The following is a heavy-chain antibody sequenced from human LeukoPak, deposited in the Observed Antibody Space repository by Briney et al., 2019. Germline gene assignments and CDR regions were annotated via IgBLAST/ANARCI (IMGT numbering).Heavy chain of an antibody. CDR1: GGSISSGGYY. CDR3: ARAPGGDYAFDI. J-gene: IGHJ3*02. Sequence: SETLSLTCTVSGGSISSGGYYWSWIRQHPGKGLEWIGYIYYSGSTYYNPSLKSRVTISVDTSKNQFSLKLSSVTAADTAVYYCARAPGGDYAFDIWGQGTMVTVSS. CDR2: IYYSGST. V-gene: IGHV4-31*03. D-gene: IGHD3-16*01.